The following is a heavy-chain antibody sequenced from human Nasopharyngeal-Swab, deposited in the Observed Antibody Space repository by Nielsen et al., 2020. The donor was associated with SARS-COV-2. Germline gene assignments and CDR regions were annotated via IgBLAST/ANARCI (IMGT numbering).Heavy chain of an antibody. V-gene: IGHV3-74*01. CDR3: TNGPTATTSQWFDY. Sequence: EGSLRLSCAVSGFSFTTTWFQWVRQAPGKGLAWVSIINYDGTITRYADSVKGRFTVSRDNARNTVYLHMNSLEPEDTAVYFCTNGPTATTSQWFDYWGQGTLVTVSS. J-gene: IGHJ4*02. D-gene: IGHD2-2*01. CDR1: GFSFTTTW. CDR2: INYDGTIT.